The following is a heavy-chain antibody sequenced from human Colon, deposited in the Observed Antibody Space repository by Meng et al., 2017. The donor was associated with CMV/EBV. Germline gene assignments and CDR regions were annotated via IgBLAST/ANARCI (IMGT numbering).Heavy chain of an antibody. CDR2: ISGDGNII. CDR1: GFTFSDYC. D-gene: IGHD3-22*01. V-gene: IGHV3-11*01. Sequence: GESLKISCTASGFTFSDYCMSWIRQAPGKGLEWVSYISGDGNIIYYSDSVRGRFISSRDNAKKSLFLQMHSLTAEDTAFYFCARVGNCDDSIAYYQDYWGQGTLVTVSS. J-gene: IGHJ4*02. CDR3: ARVGNCDDSIAYYQDY.